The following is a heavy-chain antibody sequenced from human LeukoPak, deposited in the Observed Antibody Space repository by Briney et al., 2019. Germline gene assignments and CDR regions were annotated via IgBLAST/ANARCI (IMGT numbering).Heavy chain of an antibody. D-gene: IGHD5-12*01. CDR3: ARRRIVATIDY. Sequence: PSETLSLTCTVSGGSISSGGYYWSWIRQHPGKGLEWIGYIYYSGSTYYNPSLKSRVTISVDTSKNQFSLKLSSVTAGDTAVYYCARRRIVATIDYWGQGTLVTVSS. CDR2: IYYSGST. J-gene: IGHJ4*02. V-gene: IGHV4-31*03. CDR1: GGSISSGGYY.